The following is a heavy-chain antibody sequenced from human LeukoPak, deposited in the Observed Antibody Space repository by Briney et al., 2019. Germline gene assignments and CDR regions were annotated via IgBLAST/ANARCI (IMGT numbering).Heavy chain of an antibody. CDR3: ARDDFWSGYRAFDI. Sequence: SETLSLTCTVSGGSVSSYYWNWIRQSAGKGLEWIGRIYTSGSTNYNPSLKSRVTMSVDTSKNQFSLKVSSVTAADTAVYYCARDDFWSGYRAFDIWGQGTRVTVSS. V-gene: IGHV4-4*07. D-gene: IGHD3-3*01. CDR1: GGSVSSYY. CDR2: IYTSGST. J-gene: IGHJ3*02.